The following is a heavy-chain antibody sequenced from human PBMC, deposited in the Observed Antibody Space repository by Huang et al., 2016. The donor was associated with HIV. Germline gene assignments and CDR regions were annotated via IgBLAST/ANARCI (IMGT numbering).Heavy chain of an antibody. CDR3: ARRYYYDSSGYLHTDY. D-gene: IGHD3-22*01. V-gene: IGHV4-34*01. Sequence: QVQLQQWGAGLLKPSETLSLTCAVFGGSFSGYYWSWIRPPPGKGPEWIGMSNPRATINCNPSLKSRVTISVETSKNQFSLKLTSVTAADTAVYYCARRYYYDSSGYLHTDYWGQGTLVTVS. CDR1: GGSFSGYY. CDR2: SNPRATI. J-gene: IGHJ4*02.